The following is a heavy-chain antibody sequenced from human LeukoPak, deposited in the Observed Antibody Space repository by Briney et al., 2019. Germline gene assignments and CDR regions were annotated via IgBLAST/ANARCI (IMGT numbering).Heavy chain of an antibody. CDR3: ATFLGTYDSSGYYHHDAFDI. Sequence: SETLSLTCTVSGGSISSSSYYWGWIRQPPGKGLEWIGSIYYSGSTYYNPSLKSRVTISVDTSKNQFSLKLSSVTAADTAVYYCATFLGTYDSSGYYHHDAFDIWGQGTMVTVSS. CDR2: IYYSGST. CDR1: GGSISSSSYY. V-gene: IGHV4-39*07. D-gene: IGHD3-22*01. J-gene: IGHJ3*02.